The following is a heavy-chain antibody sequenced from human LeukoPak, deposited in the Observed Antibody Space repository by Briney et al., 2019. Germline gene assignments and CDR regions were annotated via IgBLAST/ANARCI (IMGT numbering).Heavy chain of an antibody. V-gene: IGHV4-61*08. CDR3: ARGPYSSGWYADY. D-gene: IGHD6-19*01. J-gene: IGHJ4*02. CDR1: GGSISSGGYY. Sequence: PSETLSLTCTVSGGSISSGGYYWSWIRQHPGKGLEWIGYIYYSGSTNYNPSLKSRVTISVDTSKNQFSLKLSSVTAADTAVYYCARGPYSSGWYADYWGQGTLVTVSS. CDR2: IYYSGST.